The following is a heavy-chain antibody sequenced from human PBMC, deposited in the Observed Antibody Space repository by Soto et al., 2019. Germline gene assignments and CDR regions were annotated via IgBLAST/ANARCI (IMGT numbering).Heavy chain of an antibody. V-gene: IGHV3-9*01. Sequence: GGSLRLSCAASGFSFDEYAMHWVRQAPGKGLEWVSGISWNSYSIGYADSVKGRFTISRDNSKNTLYLQMNSLRAEDTAVYYCAKEWVYDTSGWSFDYWGQGT. CDR1: GFSFDEYA. D-gene: IGHD3-22*01. J-gene: IGHJ4*02. CDR3: AKEWVYDTSGWSFDY. CDR2: ISWNSYSI.